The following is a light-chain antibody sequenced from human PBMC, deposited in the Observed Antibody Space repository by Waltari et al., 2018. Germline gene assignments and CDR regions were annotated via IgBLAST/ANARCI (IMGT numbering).Light chain of an antibody. CDR1: QGIRND. V-gene: IGKV1-6*01. Sequence: AIQMTQSPSSLSASVVDRVTITCRASQGIRNDLGWYQQKPGKAPKLLIYCATSLQGGVPSRFSGSGSGREFTLTIHRLQPEDLAPYYCLQDYDYPWTFGQGTKVEIK. CDR3: LQDYDYPWT. J-gene: IGKJ1*01. CDR2: CAT.